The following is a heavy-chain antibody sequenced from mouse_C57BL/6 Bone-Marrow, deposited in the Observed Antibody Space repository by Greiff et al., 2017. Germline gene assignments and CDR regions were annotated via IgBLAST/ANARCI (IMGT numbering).Heavy chain of an antibody. V-gene: IGHV5-4*01. J-gene: IGHJ4*01. CDR1: GFTFSSYA. Sequence: EVQLVESGGGLVKPGGSLKLSCAASGFTFSSYAMSWGRQTPEKRLEWVATISDGGSYTYYPDNVKGRFTISRDNAKNNLYLQMSHLKSEDTAMYYCARGGVDYWGQGTSVTVSS. CDR3: ARGGVDY. CDR2: ISDGGSYT.